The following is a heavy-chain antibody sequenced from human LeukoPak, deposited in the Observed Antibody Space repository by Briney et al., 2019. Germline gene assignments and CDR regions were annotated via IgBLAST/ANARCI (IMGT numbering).Heavy chain of an antibody. Sequence: ASETLSLTCTVSDDSITMYYWTWIRQPPGKGLEWIGYVDHTGSTKFNPSLNGRVSISRDTSNNFFSLRLRSVTAADTAVYFCARGRVSSSTWYSTYYYFFYMDFWGKGTTVTVSS. D-gene: IGHD4-11*01. J-gene: IGHJ6*03. V-gene: IGHV4-59*01. CDR1: DDSITMYY. CDR2: VDHTGST. CDR3: ARGRVSSSTWYSTYYYFFYMDF.